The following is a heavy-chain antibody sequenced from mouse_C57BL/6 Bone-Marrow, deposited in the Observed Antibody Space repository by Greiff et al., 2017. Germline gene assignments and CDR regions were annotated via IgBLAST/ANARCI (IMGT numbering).Heavy chain of an antibody. J-gene: IGHJ2*01. D-gene: IGHD1-1*01. V-gene: IGHV1-85*01. Sequence: QVHVKQSGPELVKPGASVKLSCKASGYTFTSYDINWVKQRPGQGLEWIGWIYPGDGSTKYNEKFKGKATLTVDTSSSTAYMELHSLTSEDSAVYFCARSLYYGSSYDYWGQGTTLTVSS. CDR1: GYTFTSYD. CDR3: ARSLYYGSSYDY. CDR2: IYPGDGST.